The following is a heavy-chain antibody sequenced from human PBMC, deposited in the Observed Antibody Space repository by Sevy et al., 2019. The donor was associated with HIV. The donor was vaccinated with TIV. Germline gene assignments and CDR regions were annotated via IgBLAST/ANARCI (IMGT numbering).Heavy chain of an antibody. CDR1: VGSISGYY. CDR2: IYYTKTT. V-gene: IGHV4-59*01. CDR3: ARATPDLYYGMDV. J-gene: IGHJ6*02. Sequence: SETLSLTCTASVGSISGYYRTWTRQPPGKGREWIGYIYYTKTTNYNPSLKSRVTISEDTSKNQFSLKLTSVTAADTAIYYCARATPDLYYGMDVWGQGTTVTVSS.